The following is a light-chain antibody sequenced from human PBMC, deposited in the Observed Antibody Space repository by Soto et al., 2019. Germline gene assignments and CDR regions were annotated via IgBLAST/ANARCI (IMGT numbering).Light chain of an antibody. CDR3: QQYDNLLL. J-gene: IGKJ5*01. CDR1: QDISNY. V-gene: IGKV1-33*01. CDR2: DAS. Sequence: DIHMTQSLSSVSPSIGDRVTITSQASQDISNYLNWYQQKPGKAPKLLIYDASNLETGVPSRFSGSGSGTDFTFTISSLQPEDIATYYCQQYDNLLLFGQGTRLAI.